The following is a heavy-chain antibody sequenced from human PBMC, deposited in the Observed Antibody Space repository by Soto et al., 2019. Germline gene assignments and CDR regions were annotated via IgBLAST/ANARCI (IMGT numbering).Heavy chain of an antibody. D-gene: IGHD2-2*01. J-gene: IGHJ3*02. Sequence: VKVSCKASGYTFTSYAMHWVRQAPGQRLEWMGWINAGNGNTKYSQKFQGRVTITRDTSASTAYMELSSLRSEDTAVYYCARDLYLVPAAIPAFDIWGQGTMVTVSS. CDR3: ARDLYLVPAAIPAFDI. V-gene: IGHV1-3*01. CDR2: INAGNGNT. CDR1: GYTFTSYA.